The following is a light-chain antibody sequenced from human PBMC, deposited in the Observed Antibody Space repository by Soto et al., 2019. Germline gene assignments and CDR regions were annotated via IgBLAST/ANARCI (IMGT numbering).Light chain of an antibody. V-gene: IGKV1-5*01. J-gene: IGKJ1*01. Sequence: DIQMTQSPSALSASVGDRVTITCRASQTISDSLAWYQQKPGKAPDLLISDASSLERGVPSRFSGCGSGTEFTLTIRSMQPDDFATYYCQQYDCYSRTFGRGTKVEIK. CDR1: QTISDS. CDR2: DAS. CDR3: QQYDCYSRT.